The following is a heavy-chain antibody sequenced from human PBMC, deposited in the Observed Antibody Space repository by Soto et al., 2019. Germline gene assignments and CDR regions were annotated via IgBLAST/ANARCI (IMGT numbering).Heavy chain of an antibody. CDR3: AKDRNSGSYYVVNDFDY. D-gene: IGHD1-26*01. Sequence: GGSLRLSCADSGFTFSSYAMSWVRQAPGKGLEWVSAISGSGGSTYYADSVKGRFTISRDNSKNTLYLQMNSLRAEDTAVYYCAKDRNSGSYYVVNDFDYWGQGTMVTVSS. CDR2: ISGSGGST. V-gene: IGHV3-23*01. CDR1: GFTFSSYA. J-gene: IGHJ4*02.